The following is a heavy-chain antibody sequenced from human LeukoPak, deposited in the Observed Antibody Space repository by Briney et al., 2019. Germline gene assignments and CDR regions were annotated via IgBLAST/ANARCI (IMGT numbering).Heavy chain of an antibody. V-gene: IGHV4-38-2*02. J-gene: IGHJ4*02. Sequence: SETLSLTCNVSGYSISSGYYWGWIRQPPGKGLEWIGSIYHSGSTYYNPSLKSRVTISVDTSKNQFSLKLSSVTAADTAVYYCARALGSGGSCYWGQGTLVTVSS. D-gene: IGHD2-15*01. CDR3: ARALGSGGSCY. CDR2: IYHSGST. CDR1: GYSISSGYY.